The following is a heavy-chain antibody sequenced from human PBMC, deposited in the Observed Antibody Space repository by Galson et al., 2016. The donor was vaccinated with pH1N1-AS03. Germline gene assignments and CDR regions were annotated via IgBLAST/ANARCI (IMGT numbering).Heavy chain of an antibody. J-gene: IGHJ4*02. V-gene: IGHV4-39*07. CDR2: IYFRGAT. D-gene: IGHD1-26*01. CDR3: ARHVGGSYPNNLDS. CDR1: GDSISSTPYY. Sequence: SETLSLTCTVSGDSISSTPYYWGWIRQPPGKGLEWIGTIYFRGATYYSPSLKSRVTISIDSSKNLFSLSLSSVTAADTAVYYCARHVGGSYPNNLDSWGQGTLVIVSS.